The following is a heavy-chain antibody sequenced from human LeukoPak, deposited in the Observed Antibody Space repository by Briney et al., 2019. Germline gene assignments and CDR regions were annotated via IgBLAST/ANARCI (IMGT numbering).Heavy chain of an antibody. CDR3: ASPKGYYDSSGYFGY. J-gene: IGHJ4*02. V-gene: IGHV3-74*01. D-gene: IGHD3-22*01. CDR1: GFTFSSYG. CDR2: INSDGSST. Sequence: PGRSLRLSCAASGFTFSSYGMHWVRQAPGKGLVWVSRINSDGSSTSYADSVKGRFTISRDNAKNTLYLQMNSLRAEDTAVYYCASPKGYYDSSGYFGYWGQGTLVTVSS.